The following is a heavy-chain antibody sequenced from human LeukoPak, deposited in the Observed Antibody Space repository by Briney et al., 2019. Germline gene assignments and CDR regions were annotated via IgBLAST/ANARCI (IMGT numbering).Heavy chain of an antibody. CDR1: GYTFTGYY. CDR3: ASDSSGSYSGAAFDI. Sequence: ASVKVSCKASGYTFTGYYMHWVRQAPGQGLEWMGRINPNSGGTNYAQKFQGRVTMTRDTSISTAYMELSRLRSDDTAVYYCASDSSGSYSGAAFDIWGQGTMVTVSS. J-gene: IGHJ3*02. V-gene: IGHV1-2*06. D-gene: IGHD1-26*01. CDR2: INPNSGGT.